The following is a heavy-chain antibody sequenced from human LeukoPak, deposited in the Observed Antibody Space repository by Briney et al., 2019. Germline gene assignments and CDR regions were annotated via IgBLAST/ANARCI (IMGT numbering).Heavy chain of an antibody. CDR1: GFTFDDYA. CDR3: AKDRFSYYGPGSFFDY. J-gene: IGHJ4*02. CDR2: ISWNSGSI. Sequence: LGRSLRLSCAASGFTFDDYAMHWVRQAPGKGLEWVSGISWNSGSIGYADSVKGRFTISRDNAKNSLYLQMNSLRAEDMALYYCAKDRFSYYGPGSFFDYWGQGTLVTVSS. D-gene: IGHD3-10*01. V-gene: IGHV3-9*03.